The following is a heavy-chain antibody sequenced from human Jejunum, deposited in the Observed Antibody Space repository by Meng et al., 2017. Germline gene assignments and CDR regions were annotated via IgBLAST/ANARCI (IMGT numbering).Heavy chain of an antibody. V-gene: IGHV4-30-4*01. CDR3: ARGPKGYFDL. CDR1: VGSNSSIKYY. CDR2: IYNSESH. J-gene: IGHJ2*01. Sequence: QVHHQDARQGLSQPSQPTSPTSTDSVGSNSSIKYYWSWIRQRAGKCLEWSWHIYNSESHYYHSALKSRITISEETTKHLSLLKLSSVTAADTVVYYCARGPKGYFDLWGRGTLVTVSS.